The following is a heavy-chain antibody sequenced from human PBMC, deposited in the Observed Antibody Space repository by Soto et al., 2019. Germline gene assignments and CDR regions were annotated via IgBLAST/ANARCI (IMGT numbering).Heavy chain of an antibody. J-gene: IGHJ3*02. CDR3: ASPGIAARPGRGFDI. V-gene: IGHV3-23*01. Sequence: GGSLRLSCAASGFTFSSYAMSWLRQAPVKWLEGVSAISGSHGITYYADSANGRFTISRDNSKNTLYLQMNSLRADDTAVYYCASPGIAARPGRGFDIWGQGTTVTVSS. CDR1: GFTFSSYA. D-gene: IGHD6-6*01. CDR2: ISGSHGIT.